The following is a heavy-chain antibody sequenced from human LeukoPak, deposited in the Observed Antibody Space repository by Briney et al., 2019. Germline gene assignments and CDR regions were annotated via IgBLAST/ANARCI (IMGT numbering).Heavy chain of an antibody. CDR2: IYTSGST. J-gene: IGHJ6*02. CDR1: GGSISSYY. V-gene: IGHV4-4*07. D-gene: IGHD5-12*01. CDR3: AREDSGYDYRYYGMDV. Sequence: SETLSLTCTVSGGSISSYYWSWIRQPAGKGLEWIGRIYTSGSTNYNPSLKSRVTMSVDMSKNQFSLKLSSVTAADTAVYYCAREDSGYDYRYYGMDVWGQGTTVTVSS.